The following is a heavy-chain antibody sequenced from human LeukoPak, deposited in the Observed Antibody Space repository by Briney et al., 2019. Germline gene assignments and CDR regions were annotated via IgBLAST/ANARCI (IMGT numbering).Heavy chain of an antibody. J-gene: IGHJ4*02. Sequence: TGGSLRLSCAASGFTFSTYGLHWVRQAPGKGLEWVALISYDGGVKYYADSVKGRFTISRDNSMNTLYLQMNSLRTEDTAVYYCALDSHWGQGTLVTVSS. CDR2: ISYDGGVK. CDR1: GFTFSTYG. D-gene: IGHD3-22*01. CDR3: ALDSH. V-gene: IGHV3-30*03.